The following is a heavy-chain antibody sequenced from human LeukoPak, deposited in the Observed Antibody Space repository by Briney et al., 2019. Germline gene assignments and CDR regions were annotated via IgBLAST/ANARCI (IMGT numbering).Heavy chain of an antibody. D-gene: IGHD6-6*01. V-gene: IGHV5-10-1*01. Sequence: GESLKISFKASGYRFTSYWITWVRPMPGKGREWMGRIGPGDPYTSYSPSFRGHVTFSAEESIRTAYVQWSSLRASDTATYYCVRGYPSSSGGFDNWGQGTRVIVSS. CDR1: GYRFTSYW. CDR3: VRGYPSSSGGFDN. CDR2: IGPGDPYT. J-gene: IGHJ5*02.